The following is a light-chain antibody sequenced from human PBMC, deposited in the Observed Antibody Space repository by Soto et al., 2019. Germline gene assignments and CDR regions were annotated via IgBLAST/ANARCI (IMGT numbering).Light chain of an antibody. V-gene: IGKV3-15*01. CDR1: QSVSIN. J-gene: IGKJ5*01. CDR3: QQYNNWPPIT. CDR2: GAS. Sequence: ETVMKQSPATLSVSPGEGATLSCRASQSVSINLAWYQQKPGQAPRLLIYGASTRATGIPARFSGSGSGTEFTLTISSLQSEDFAVYYCQQYNNWPPITFGQGTRLEIK.